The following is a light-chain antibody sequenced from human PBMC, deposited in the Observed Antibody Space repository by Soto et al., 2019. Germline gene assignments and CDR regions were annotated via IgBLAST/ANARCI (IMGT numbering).Light chain of an antibody. CDR1: QSVSSSY. CDR3: QQYGSSTET. J-gene: IGKJ1*01. V-gene: IGKV3-20*01. CDR2: GAS. Sequence: ESVLTQSPGTLSLSPGERATLSCRASQSVSSSYLAWYQQKPGQAPRLLIYGASSRATGIPDRFSGSGSGTDFALTISRLEPEDFAVYYCQQYGSSTETFGQGTKVDI.